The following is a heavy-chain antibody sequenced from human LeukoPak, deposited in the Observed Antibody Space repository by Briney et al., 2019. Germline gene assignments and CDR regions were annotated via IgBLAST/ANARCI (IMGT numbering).Heavy chain of an antibody. V-gene: IGHV3-21*01. D-gene: IGHD5-24*01. Sequence: KPGGSLRLSCAASGFTFSSYGMNWVRQAPGKGLEWVSSISSSSSYIYYADSVKGRFTISRDNAKNSLYLQMNSLRAEDTAVYYCARGQGEWATKTFDYWGQGTLVTVSS. J-gene: IGHJ4*02. CDR2: ISSSSSYI. CDR3: ARGQGEWATKTFDY. CDR1: GFTFSSYG.